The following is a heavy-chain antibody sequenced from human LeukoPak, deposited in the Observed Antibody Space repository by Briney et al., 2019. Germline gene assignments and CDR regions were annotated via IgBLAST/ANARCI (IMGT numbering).Heavy chain of an antibody. CDR3: ARDHLVVVPAQFVY. J-gene: IGHJ4*02. CDR1: GFTFSDYY. Sequence: GGSLRLSCAASGFTFSDYYMSWIRQAPGKGLEWVSYISSSGSTIYYADSVKGRFTISRDNAKNSLYLQMNSLRAEDTAVYYCARDHLVVVPAQFVYWGQGTLVTVSS. V-gene: IGHV3-11*01. D-gene: IGHD2-2*01. CDR2: ISSSGSTI.